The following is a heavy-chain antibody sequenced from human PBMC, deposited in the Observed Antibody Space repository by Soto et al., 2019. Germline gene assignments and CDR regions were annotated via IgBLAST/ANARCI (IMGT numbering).Heavy chain of an antibody. CDR2: IYYSGST. V-gene: IGHV4-30-4*01. CDR1: GGSISSGDYY. D-gene: IGHD3-22*01. J-gene: IGHJ4*02. Sequence: SETLSLTCTVSGGSISSGDYYWSWIRQPPGKGLEWIGYIYYSGSTYYNPSLKGRVTISVDTSKNQFSLKLSSVTAADTAVYYCARWGRQNSRGYNPWYYFDYWGPGTLVTLSS. CDR3: ARWGRQNSRGYNPWYYFDY.